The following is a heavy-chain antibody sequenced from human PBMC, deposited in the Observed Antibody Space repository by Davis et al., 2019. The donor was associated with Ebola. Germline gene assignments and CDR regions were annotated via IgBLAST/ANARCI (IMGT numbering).Heavy chain of an antibody. V-gene: IGHV3-30*04. J-gene: IGHJ4*02. CDR2: ISYDGSNK. D-gene: IGHD2-2*01. CDR1: GFTFSSYA. CDR3: ARDQNMPSVVVPAAMFN. Sequence: GESLKISCAASGFTFSSYAMHWVRQAPGKGLEWVAVISYDGSNKYYADSVKGRFTISRDNSKNTLYLQMNSLRAEDTAVYYCARDQNMPSVVVPAAMFNWGQGTLVTVSS.